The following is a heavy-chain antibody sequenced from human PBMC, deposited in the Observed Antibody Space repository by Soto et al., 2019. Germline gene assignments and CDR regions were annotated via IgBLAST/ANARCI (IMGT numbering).Heavy chain of an antibody. D-gene: IGHD1-26*01. CDR3: AKSGPTNYFDY. Sequence: PGGSLRLSCAASGFTFSSSAMNWVRQSPGKGLEWVSGISDGGRFTYYAESVKGRFTISRDDSKRMLFLQMNSLRDEDTAVYYCAKSGPTNYFDYWGPGSLVTVSS. CDR1: GFTFSSSA. V-gene: IGHV3-23*01. J-gene: IGHJ4*02. CDR2: ISDGGRFT.